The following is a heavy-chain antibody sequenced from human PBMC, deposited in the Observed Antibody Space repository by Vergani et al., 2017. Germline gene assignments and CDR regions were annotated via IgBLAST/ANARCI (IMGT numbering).Heavy chain of an antibody. J-gene: IGHJ6*03. CDR1: GFTFSSYS. D-gene: IGHD1-26*01. CDR2: ISYDGSNK. CDR3: AKDSLVGATDYYYMDV. Sequence: VQLVESGGGLVKPGGSLRLSCAASGFTFSSYSMNWVRQAPGKGLEWVAVISYDGSNKYYADSVKGRFTISRDNSKNTLYLQMNSLRAEDTAVYYCAKDSLVGATDYYYMDVWGKGTTVTVSS. V-gene: IGHV3-30*18.